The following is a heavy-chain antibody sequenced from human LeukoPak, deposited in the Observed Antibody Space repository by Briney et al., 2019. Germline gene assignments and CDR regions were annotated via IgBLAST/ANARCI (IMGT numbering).Heavy chain of an antibody. CDR1: GFTFSSYG. Sequence: GGSLRLSCAASGFTFSSYGMHWVRQAPGKGLEWVAVISYDGSNKYYADSVKGRFTISRDNSKNTLYLQMNSLRAEDTAVYYCAKYPKPVYCSGGSCLTGGQGTLVTVSS. CDR2: ISYDGSNK. D-gene: IGHD2-15*01. J-gene: IGHJ4*02. CDR3: AKYPKPVYCSGGSCLT. V-gene: IGHV3-30*18.